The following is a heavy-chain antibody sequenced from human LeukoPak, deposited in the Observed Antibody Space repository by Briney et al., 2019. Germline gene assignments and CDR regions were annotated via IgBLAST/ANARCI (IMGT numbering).Heavy chain of an antibody. CDR3: ARERGLGIVVVPAALTFDY. CDR2: IYTSGST. V-gene: IGHV4-4*07. Sequence: KPSETLSLTCTVSGGSISSYYWSWIRQPAGKGLGWIGRIYTSGSTNYNPSLKSRVTMSVDTSKNQFSLKLSSVTAADTAVYYCARERGLGIVVVPAALTFDYWGQGTLVTVSS. J-gene: IGHJ4*02. D-gene: IGHD2-2*01. CDR1: GGSISSYY.